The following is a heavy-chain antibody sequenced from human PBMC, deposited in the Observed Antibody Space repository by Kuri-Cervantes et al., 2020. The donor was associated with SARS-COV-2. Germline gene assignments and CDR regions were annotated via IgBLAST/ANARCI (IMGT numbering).Heavy chain of an antibody. J-gene: IGHJ4*02. CDR1: GGSFSSYY. D-gene: IGHD6-19*01. Sequence: LRLSCAVYGGSFSSYYWSWIRQPPGKGLEWIGYIYYSGSTNYNPSLKSRVTISVDTSKNQFSLKLSSVTAADTAVYYCAGEQWLGPFDYWGQGTLVTVSS. CDR2: IYYSGST. CDR3: AGEQWLGPFDY. V-gene: IGHV4-59*01.